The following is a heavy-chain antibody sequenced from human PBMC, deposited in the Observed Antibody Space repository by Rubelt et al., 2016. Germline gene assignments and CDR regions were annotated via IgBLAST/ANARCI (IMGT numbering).Heavy chain of an antibody. D-gene: IGHD3-10*01. CDR1: GFTFSSYA. J-gene: IGHJ6*02. V-gene: IGHV3-33*01. Sequence: QVQLVESGGGVVQPGTSLRLSCAASGFTFSSYAMHGVRQAPGKGLEWVAVIWYTGRNEYYADSVKGRFTISRDNSKNTLFLQISSLRAEDTAVYYCVTQGLWFGESRWVYYGMDVWGQGTTVTVSS. CDR3: VTQGLWFGESRWVYYGMDV. CDR2: IWYTGRNE.